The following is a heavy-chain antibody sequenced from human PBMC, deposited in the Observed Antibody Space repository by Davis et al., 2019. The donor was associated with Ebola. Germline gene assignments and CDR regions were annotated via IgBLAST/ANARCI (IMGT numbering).Heavy chain of an antibody. J-gene: IGHJ6*02. V-gene: IGHV3-30*18. Sequence: PGGSLRLSCAASGFTFSSYGMHWVRQAPGKGLEWVAVISYDGSNKYYADSVKGRFTISRDNSKNTLYLQMNSLRAEDTAVYYCAKDHSDFGDVYGMWAPYGMHVWGHGTTVTVSS. CDR3: AKDHSDFGDVYGMWAPYGMHV. CDR1: GFTFSSYG. D-gene: IGHD4-17*01. CDR2: ISYDGSNK.